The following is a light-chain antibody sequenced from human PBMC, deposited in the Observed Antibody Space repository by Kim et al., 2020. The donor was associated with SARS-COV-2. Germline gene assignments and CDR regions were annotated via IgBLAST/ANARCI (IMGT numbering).Light chain of an antibody. J-gene: IGKJ1*01. CDR2: AAI. CDR3: QQTYNNHPT. CDR1: QIVSSY. Sequence: DIQMTQSPSSLSASVGDRVTITCRASQIVSSYLNWYQQKPGQAPKLLIYAAINLRGGVPSRFSGSGSGTDFTLAINSPQPEDFAIYYCQQTYNNHPTFGQGTKVDIK. V-gene: IGKV1-39*01.